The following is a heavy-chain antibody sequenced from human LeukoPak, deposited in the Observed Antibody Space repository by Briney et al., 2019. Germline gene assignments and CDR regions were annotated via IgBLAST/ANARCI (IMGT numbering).Heavy chain of an antibody. CDR1: GGTFSSSA. J-gene: IGHJ4*02. D-gene: IGHD1-1*01. V-gene: IGHV1-69*04. CDR2: IIPMLGIP. CDR3: ARGPWNPARFDY. Sequence: SVKVSCKASGGTFSSSAINWVRQAPGQGLEWMGRIIPMLGIPNYAQKFQGRVTITADRFTSTAYMELSSLRSEDTAVYYCARGPWNPARFDYWGQGTLVTVSS.